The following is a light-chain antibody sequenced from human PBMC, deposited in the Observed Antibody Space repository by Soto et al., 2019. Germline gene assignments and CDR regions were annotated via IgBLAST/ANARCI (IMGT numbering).Light chain of an antibody. CDR2: GAS. V-gene: IGKV3-15*01. Sequence: EIVMTQSPATLSVSPGERATLSCRASQSVSSNLAWYQQKPGQAPRLLIYGASTRATGIPARFSGSGSGTEFTLTNSSLQSEDFAVYYCQQYNNWPRTFGQGTKVEIK. CDR1: QSVSSN. CDR3: QQYNNWPRT. J-gene: IGKJ1*01.